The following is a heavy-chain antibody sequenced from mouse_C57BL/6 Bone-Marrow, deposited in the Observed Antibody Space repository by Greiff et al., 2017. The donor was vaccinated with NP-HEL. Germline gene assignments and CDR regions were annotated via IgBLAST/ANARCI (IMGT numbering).Heavy chain of an antibody. J-gene: IGHJ2*01. CDR3: ARHYGFYFDG. V-gene: IGHV1-55*01. Sequence: QVQLQQPGAELVKPGASVKMSCKASGYTFTSYWITWVKQRPGQGLEWIGDIYPGSGSTNSNEKLKSKDTLTVDTSSSTASLQLRSLTSEDSAVYYCARHYGFYFDGWGNGTTLTVSS. CDR1: GYTFTSYW. CDR2: IYPGSGST. D-gene: IGHD1-1*01.